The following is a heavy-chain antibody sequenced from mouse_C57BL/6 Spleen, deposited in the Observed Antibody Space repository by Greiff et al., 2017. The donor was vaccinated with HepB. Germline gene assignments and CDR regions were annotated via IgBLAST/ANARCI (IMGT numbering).Heavy chain of an antibody. V-gene: IGHV5-9-1*02. Sequence: EVKLMESGEGLVKPGGSLKLSCAASGFTFSSYAMSWVRQTPEKRLEWVAYISSGGDYIYYADTVKGRFTISRDNARNTLYLQMSSLKSEDTAMYYCTKNWASDWYFDVWGTGTTVTVSS. CDR2: ISSGGDYI. D-gene: IGHD4-1*01. CDR1: GFTFSSYA. J-gene: IGHJ1*03. CDR3: TKNWASDWYFDV.